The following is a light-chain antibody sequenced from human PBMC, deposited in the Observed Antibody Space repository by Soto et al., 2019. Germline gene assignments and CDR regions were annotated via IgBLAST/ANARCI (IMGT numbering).Light chain of an antibody. CDR2: EVN. Sequence: QSALTQPASLSGSPGQSITISCTGTSSDIGAYDYVSWFQQHPGKAPKLMISEVNNRPSGVSNRFSGSKSGNTAYLTISGLQVEDEADYYCCSYAGDLALFGGGTKVTVL. CDR3: CSYAGDLAL. J-gene: IGLJ2*01. V-gene: IGLV2-14*01. CDR1: SSDIGAYDY.